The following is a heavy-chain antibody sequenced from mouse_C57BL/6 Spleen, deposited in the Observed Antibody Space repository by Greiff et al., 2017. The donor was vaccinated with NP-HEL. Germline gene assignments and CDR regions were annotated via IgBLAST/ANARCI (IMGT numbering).Heavy chain of an antibody. CDR1: GFTFSDYG. J-gene: IGHJ4*01. Sequence: EVMLVESGGGLVKPGGSLKLSCAASGFTFSDYGMHWVRQAPEKGLEWVAYISSGSSTIYYADTVKGRFTISRDNAKNTLFLQMTSLRSEDTAMYYCARPRDGYYAMDYWGQGTSVTVSS. V-gene: IGHV5-17*01. D-gene: IGHD3-3*01. CDR2: ISSGSSTI. CDR3: ARPRDGYYAMDY.